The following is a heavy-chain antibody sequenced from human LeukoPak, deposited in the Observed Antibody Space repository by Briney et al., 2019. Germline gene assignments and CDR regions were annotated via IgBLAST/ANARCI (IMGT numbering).Heavy chain of an antibody. CDR1: GFTFSEYW. J-gene: IGHJ4*02. CDR3: PTLFGLPWFGEFYDS. Sequence: GGSLRLSCADSGFTFSEYWIAWGRQAPGKGLEGVGNIKKDGSVKYYVYSVKGRFTMPRDNAQVPLYLPMERLPAEDQGILYFPTLFGLPWFGEFYDSWGQGTLVSVSS. V-gene: IGHV3-7*03. CDR2: IKKDGSVK. D-gene: IGHD3-10*01.